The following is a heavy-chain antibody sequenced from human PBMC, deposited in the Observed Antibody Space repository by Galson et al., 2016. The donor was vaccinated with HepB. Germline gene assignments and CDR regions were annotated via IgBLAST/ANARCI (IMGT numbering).Heavy chain of an antibody. D-gene: IGHD5-24*01. CDR2: ISGSDFTT. Sequence: SLRLSCAASGFTSANYAMSWVRQAPGKGLEWVSAISGSDFTTYYTDSVKGRFSISRDYSENTLYLQMNGLRAEDTAVYYCAKPGEMATNSLRGNWYFDLWGRGTLVTVSS. CDR1: GFTSANYA. J-gene: IGHJ2*01. V-gene: IGHV3-23*01. CDR3: AKPGEMATNSLRGNWYFDL.